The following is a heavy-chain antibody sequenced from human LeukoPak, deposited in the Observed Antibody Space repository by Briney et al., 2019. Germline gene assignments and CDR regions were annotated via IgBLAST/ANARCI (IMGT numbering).Heavy chain of an antibody. D-gene: IGHD3-16*01. CDR2: ISGSGGST. J-gene: IGHJ4*02. CDR1: GFTFSSYA. CDR3: TKGGHLDY. Sequence: GGSLRLSCAASGFTFSSYAMSWVRQAPGKGLEWVSAISGSGGSTYYADSVKGRFTISRDNAKNSVYLQMNSLRVEDTATYYCTKGGHLDYWGQGTLVTVSS. V-gene: IGHV3-23*01.